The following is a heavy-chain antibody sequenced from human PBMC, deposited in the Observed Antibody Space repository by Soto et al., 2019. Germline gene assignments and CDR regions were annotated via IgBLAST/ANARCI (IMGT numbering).Heavy chain of an antibody. J-gene: IGHJ4*02. D-gene: IGHD3-10*01. CDR1: GNTFTSYD. Sequence: ASVKVSCKASGNTFTSYDINWVRQATGHGLEWMGWINPNSGNIGYTQKFQGRVTMTRDTAIRTAYMEVSRLRSDDTAVYYCARGRASGSYYLLDYWGQGTLVTVSS. V-gene: IGHV1-8*01. CDR3: ARGRASGSYYLLDY. CDR2: INPNSGNI.